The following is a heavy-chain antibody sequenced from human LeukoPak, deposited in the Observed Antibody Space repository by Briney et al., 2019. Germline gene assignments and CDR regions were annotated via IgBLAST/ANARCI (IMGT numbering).Heavy chain of an antibody. Sequence: PSETLSLTCTVSGGSISSYYWSWIRQPPGKGLEWIGYTYYSGSTNYNPSLKSRVTISVDTSKNQFSLKLSSVTAADTAVYYCARGTYCSSTSCYTGYYYYYGMDVWGQGTRSPSP. CDR1: GGSISSYY. V-gene: IGHV4-59*08. D-gene: IGHD2-2*02. CDR3: ARGTYCSSTSCYTGYYYYYGMDV. J-gene: IGHJ6*02. CDR2: TYYSGST.